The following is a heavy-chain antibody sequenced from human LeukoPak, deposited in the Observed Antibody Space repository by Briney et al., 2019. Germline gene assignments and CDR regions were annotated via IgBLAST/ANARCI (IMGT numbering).Heavy chain of an antibody. CDR1: GFTFSSST. V-gene: IGHV3-21*01. Sequence: GGSLRLSCAASGFTFSSSTMNWVRQAPGKGLEWVSSISSSSNYIYYADSAKGRFTISRDNAKNSLYLQMNSLRAEDTAVYYCVRIPNSANFPNWFDPWGQGTLVTVSS. J-gene: IGHJ5*02. CDR2: ISSSSNYI. CDR3: VRIPNSANFPNWFDP. D-gene: IGHD4/OR15-4a*01.